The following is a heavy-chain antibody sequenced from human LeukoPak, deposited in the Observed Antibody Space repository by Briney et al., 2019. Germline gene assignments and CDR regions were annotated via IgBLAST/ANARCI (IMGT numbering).Heavy chain of an antibody. D-gene: IGHD3-10*01. Sequence: GGSLRLSCAASGFTFSSYAMSWVRQAPGKGLEWVAVVSYEGSTVYYADSVKGRFTISRDNSKNTLYLQMNSLRVEDTAVYYCTKEGLGSGTFSAWFDLWGQGTLVTVSS. J-gene: IGHJ5*02. CDR2: VSYEGSTV. CDR3: TKEGLGSGTFSAWFDL. V-gene: IGHV3-30*18. CDR1: GFTFSSYA.